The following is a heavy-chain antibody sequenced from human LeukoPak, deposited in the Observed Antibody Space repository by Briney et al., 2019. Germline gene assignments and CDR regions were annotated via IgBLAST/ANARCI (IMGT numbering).Heavy chain of an antibody. V-gene: IGHV4-34*01. J-gene: IGHJ4*02. D-gene: IGHD4-17*01. CDR1: GGSFSGYY. CDR2: INHSGST. Sequence: SETLSLTCAVYGGSFSGYYWSWIRQPPGKGLEWIGEINHSGSTNYNPSLKSRVTISVDTSKNQFSLKLSSVTAADTAVYYCAREQAGYGESDYWGQGTLVTVSS. CDR3: AREQAGYGESDY.